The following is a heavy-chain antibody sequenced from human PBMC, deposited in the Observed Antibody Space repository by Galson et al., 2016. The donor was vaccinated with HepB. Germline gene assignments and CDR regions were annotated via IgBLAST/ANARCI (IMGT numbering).Heavy chain of an antibody. Sequence: SETLSLTCNVHGGSLSGYYWNWIRQPPGKGLEWIGEINHSGSTNYRTSLNSRVAISVDTSKKRVSLNLTSVTAADTAVYYCARARIAASALDSWGPGTLVTVSS. J-gene: IGHJ4*02. D-gene: IGHD6-6*01. CDR3: ARARIAASALDS. CDR2: INHSGST. V-gene: IGHV4-34*01. CDR1: GGSLSGYY.